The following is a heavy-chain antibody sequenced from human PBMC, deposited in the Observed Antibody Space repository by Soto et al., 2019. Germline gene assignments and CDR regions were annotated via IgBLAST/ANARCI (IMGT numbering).Heavy chain of an antibody. D-gene: IGHD3-16*02. CDR2: MNPNSGNT. V-gene: IGHV1-8*01. Sequence: ASVKVSCKASGYTFTSYDINWVRQATGQGLEWMGWMNPNSGNTGYAQKFQGRVTMTRNTSISTAYMELSSLRSEDTAVYYCVVVGGVIVGYDYWGQGTLVTVSS. CDR3: VVVGGVIVGYDY. CDR1: GYTFTSYD. J-gene: IGHJ4*02.